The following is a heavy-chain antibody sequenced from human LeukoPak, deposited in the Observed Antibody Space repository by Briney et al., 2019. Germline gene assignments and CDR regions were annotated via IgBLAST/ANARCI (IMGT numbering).Heavy chain of an antibody. D-gene: IGHD2-2*01. V-gene: IGHV1-69*05. CDR3: ARDLSGSRYCSSTSCYVWFDP. CDR1: GGTFSSYA. J-gene: IGHJ5*02. CDR2: IIPIFGTA. Sequence: SVKVSCKASGGTFSSYAISWVRQAPGQGLEWMGGIIPIFGTANYAQKFQGRVTITTDESTSTAYMELSSLRSEDTAVYYCARDLSGSRYCSSTSCYVWFDPWGQGTLVTVSS.